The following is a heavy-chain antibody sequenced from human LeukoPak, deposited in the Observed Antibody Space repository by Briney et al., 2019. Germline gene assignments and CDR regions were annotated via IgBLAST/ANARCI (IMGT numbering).Heavy chain of an antibody. CDR3: ARDYYDSSGYLTLDY. CDR1: GFTVSSNY. D-gene: IGHD3-22*01. V-gene: IGHV3-66*01. Sequence: GGSLRLSCAASGFTVSSNYMSWVRQAPGKGLEWVSVIYSGGSTYYADSVKGRFTISRDNSKNTLYLQMDSLRAEDTAVYYCARDYYDSSGYLTLDYWGQGTLVTVSS. CDR2: IYSGGST. J-gene: IGHJ4*02.